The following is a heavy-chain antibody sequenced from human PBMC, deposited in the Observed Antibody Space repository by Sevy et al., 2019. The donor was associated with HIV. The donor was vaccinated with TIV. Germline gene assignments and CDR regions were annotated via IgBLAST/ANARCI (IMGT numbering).Heavy chain of an antibody. V-gene: IGHV3-21*01. Sequence: GGSLRLSCAASGFTFSSYSLSSYSMNWVRQAPGKGLEWVSSISSGSSYIFYADSVKGRFTISRDNAKNSLYLQMNSLRAEDTAVYYSARDRGVGTSSYGMDVWGQGTTVTVSS. CDR2: ISSGSSYI. J-gene: IGHJ6*02. D-gene: IGHD1-26*01. CDR3: ARDRGVGTSSYGMDV. CDR1: GFTFSSYSLSSYS.